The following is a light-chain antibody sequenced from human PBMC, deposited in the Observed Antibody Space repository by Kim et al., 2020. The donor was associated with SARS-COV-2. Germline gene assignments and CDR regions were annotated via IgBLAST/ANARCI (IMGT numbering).Light chain of an antibody. CDR1: KLGDKY. CDR2: QDT. V-gene: IGLV3-1*01. CDR3: QAWDSSTV. J-gene: IGLJ1*01. Sequence: SYELTQPPSVSVSPGQTASITCYGDKLGDKYACWYQQKPGQSPVLVIYQDTKRPSGIPERFSGSNSGNTATLTISGTQAMDEADYYCQAWDSSTVFGTGT.